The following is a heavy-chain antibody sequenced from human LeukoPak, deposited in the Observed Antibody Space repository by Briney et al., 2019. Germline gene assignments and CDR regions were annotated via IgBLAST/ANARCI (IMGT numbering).Heavy chain of an antibody. CDR1: GGSINKHY. D-gene: IGHD2-15*01. CDR3: ATNAGQAALAAIDI. CDR2: ISYRGST. J-gene: IGHJ3*02. Sequence: SETLSLTCTVSGGSINKHYWSWIRQTPGKGLEWIGYISYRGSTNYNPSLKSRVTISVDTSNNQFSLRLSSVTAADTAVYYCATNAGQAALAAIDIWGQGTIVTVSS. V-gene: IGHV4-59*08.